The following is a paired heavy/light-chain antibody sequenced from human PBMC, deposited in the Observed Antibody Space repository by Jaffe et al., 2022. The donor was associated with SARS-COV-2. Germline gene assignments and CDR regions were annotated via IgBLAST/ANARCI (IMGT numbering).Light chain of an antibody. J-gene: IGLJ1*01. CDR2: DVS. CDR3: SSYTSSSTYV. V-gene: IGLV2-14*01. CDR1: SSDVGSYNY. Sequence: QSALTQPASVSGSPGQSIAVSCTGASSDVGSYNYVSWYQQHPDKAPKLIIYDVSHRPSGVSDRFSGSKSGNTASLTISGLQPEDEADYYCSSYTSSSTYVFGTGTKVTVL.
Heavy chain of an antibody. J-gene: IGHJ3*02. D-gene: IGHD6-19*01. V-gene: IGHV3-11*01. CDR1: GFTFRDWY. CDR2: ISSYSGTTI. CDR3: VRMGGWGAFDI. Sequence: QMQLVESGGGLVNPGGSLRLSCAASGFTFRDWYMSWIRQAPGKGLEWVSYISSYSGTTIYYADSVKGRFTVSRDNAENSLYLQINSLRAEDTAVYYCVRMGGWGAFDIWGHGTIITVSS.